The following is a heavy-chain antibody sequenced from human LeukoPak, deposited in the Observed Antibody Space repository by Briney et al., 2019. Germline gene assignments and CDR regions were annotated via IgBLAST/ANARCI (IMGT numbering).Heavy chain of an antibody. J-gene: IGHJ4*02. V-gene: IGHV3-23*01. CDR3: ATYGDYEAYHFDY. D-gene: IGHD4-17*01. CDR1: GFTFSSFA. CDR2: VSSSGGRT. Sequence: GGSLRPSCAASGFTFSSFAMSWVRQAPGKGLEWVSAVSSSGGRTYYADSVKGRFTISRDNSKNTLYLQMNSLRAEDTAVYYCATYGDYEAYHFDYWGQGTLVTVSS.